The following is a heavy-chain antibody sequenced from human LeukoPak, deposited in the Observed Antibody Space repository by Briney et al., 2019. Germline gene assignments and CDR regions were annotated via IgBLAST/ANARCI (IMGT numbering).Heavy chain of an antibody. Sequence: RTSETLSLTCAVYGGSFSGYYWSWIRQPPGKGLEWIGEINHSGSTNYNPSLRSRVTVSVHTSKNQLSLKLSSVTAADTAVYYCARQWLVSPLFDYWGQGTLVTVFS. CDR2: INHSGST. CDR3: ARQWLVSPLFDY. D-gene: IGHD6-19*01. CDR1: GGSFSGYY. V-gene: IGHV4-34*01. J-gene: IGHJ4*02.